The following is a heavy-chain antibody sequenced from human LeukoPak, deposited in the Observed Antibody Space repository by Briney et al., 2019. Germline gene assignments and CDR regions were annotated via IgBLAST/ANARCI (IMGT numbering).Heavy chain of an antibody. V-gene: IGHV4-59*01. CDR2: TYYSGSA. J-gene: IGHJ4*02. CDR3: ARGGSRDGYNRPLDY. Sequence: SETLSLTCAVSGGSISSYYWSWIRQPPGKGLEWIGYTYYSGSANYSPSHKSRVTMSVDTSKNQFSLRLNSVTAADTAVYYCARGGSRDGYNRPLDYWGQGTLVTVSS. D-gene: IGHD5-24*01. CDR1: GGSISSYY.